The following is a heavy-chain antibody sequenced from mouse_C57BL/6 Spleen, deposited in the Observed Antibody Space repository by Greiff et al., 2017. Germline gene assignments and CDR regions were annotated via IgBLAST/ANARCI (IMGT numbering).Heavy chain of an antibody. J-gene: IGHJ1*03. CDR1: GFTFSSYA. Sequence: DVMLVESGGGLVKPGGSLKLSCAASGFTFSSYAMSWVRQTPEKRLEWVATISDGGSYTYYPDNVKGRFTISRDNAKNNLYLQMSHLKSEDTAMXYAARDYYGSSSYWCFAVWGTGTTGTVSS. D-gene: IGHD1-1*01. CDR3: ARDYYGSSSYWCFAV. V-gene: IGHV5-4*01. CDR2: ISDGGSYT.